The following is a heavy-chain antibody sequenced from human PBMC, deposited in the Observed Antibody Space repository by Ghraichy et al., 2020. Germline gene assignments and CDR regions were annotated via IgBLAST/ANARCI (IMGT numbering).Heavy chain of an antibody. D-gene: IGHD2-8*01. CDR1: GGSISSSDHY. Sequence: SETLSLTCTISGGSISSSDHYWGWIRQPPGEDLECIGRIHYSGTTDYNPSLKSRVTISVDTSKNQFSLNLSSVTAADTAVSYCAIHLACNGFTCALDVFTYWGQGTLVTVSS. CDR2: IHYSGTT. V-gene: IGHV4-39*01. CDR3: AIHLACNGFTCALDVFTY. J-gene: IGHJ4*02.